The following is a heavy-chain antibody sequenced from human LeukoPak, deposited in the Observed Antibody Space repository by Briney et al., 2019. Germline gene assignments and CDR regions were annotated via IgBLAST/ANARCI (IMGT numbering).Heavy chain of an antibody. Sequence: GGSLRLSCAASGFTFSSYWMSWVRQAPGKGLEWVANIKQDGSEKYYVDSVKGRFTISRDNAKNSLYLQMNSLRAEDTAVYYRAREIYGDPFDYWGQGTLVTVSS. CDR2: IKQDGSEK. CDR3: AREIYGDPFDY. D-gene: IGHD4-17*01. V-gene: IGHV3-7*01. J-gene: IGHJ4*02. CDR1: GFTFSSYW.